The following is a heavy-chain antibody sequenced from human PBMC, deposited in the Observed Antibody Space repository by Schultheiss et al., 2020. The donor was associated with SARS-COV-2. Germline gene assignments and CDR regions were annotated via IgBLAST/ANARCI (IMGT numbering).Heavy chain of an antibody. V-gene: IGHV4-34*01. CDR3: GTPYAHSGSKAFDI. CDR2: INHSGST. CDR1: GGSFSGYY. Sequence: SETLSLTCAVYGGSFSGYYWSWIRQPPGKGLEWIGEINHSGSTNYNPSLKSRVTISVDTSKNQFSLKLSPVTAADTAVYYCGTPYAHSGSKAFDIWGQGTMVTVSS. J-gene: IGHJ3*02. D-gene: IGHD3-10*01.